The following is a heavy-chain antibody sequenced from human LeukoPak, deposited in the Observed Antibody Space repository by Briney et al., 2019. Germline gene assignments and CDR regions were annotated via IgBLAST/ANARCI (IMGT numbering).Heavy chain of an antibody. CDR3: ARDDERDYTNLVGATLDY. CDR2: ISSTNTYI. Sequence: GGSLRLSCAASGFTFNIYSMHWVRQAPGKGLEWVSSISSTNTYIYYADSVKGRFTIFRDNAKNSLYLQMNSLRAEDTAVYYCARDDERDYTNLVGATLDYWGRGTLVTVSS. CDR1: GFTFNIYS. J-gene: IGHJ4*02. D-gene: IGHD1-26*01. V-gene: IGHV3-21*01.